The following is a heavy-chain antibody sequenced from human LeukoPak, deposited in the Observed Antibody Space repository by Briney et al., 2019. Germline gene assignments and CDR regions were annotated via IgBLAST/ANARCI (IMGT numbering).Heavy chain of an antibody. CDR2: INGRGDNT. CDR3: AKDRVSPGFNLFDP. Sequence: GVLRLSCAASGFTFSSYAMNWVRQAPGKGLEWVSAINGRGDNTYYADSVKGRFTISRDNSKSTLFLQMNSLRAEDTAIYYCAKDRVSPGFNLFDPWGQGTLVTVSS. J-gene: IGHJ5*02. D-gene: IGHD2/OR15-2a*01. CDR1: GFTFSSYA. V-gene: IGHV3-23*01.